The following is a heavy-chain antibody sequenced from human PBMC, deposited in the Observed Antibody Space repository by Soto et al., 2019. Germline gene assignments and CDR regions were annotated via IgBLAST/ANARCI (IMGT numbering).Heavy chain of an antibody. D-gene: IGHD6-13*01. V-gene: IGHV1-69*13. CDR2: IIPIFGTA. Sequence: ASVNVSCKSSGGTFSSYSISWVRQAPGQGLEWMGGIIPIFGTANYAQKFQGRVTITADESTSTAYMELSSLRSEDTAVYYCARAKAGIAAAGTLDYWGQGTLVTVSS. J-gene: IGHJ4*02. CDR1: GGTFSSYS. CDR3: ARAKAGIAAAGTLDY.